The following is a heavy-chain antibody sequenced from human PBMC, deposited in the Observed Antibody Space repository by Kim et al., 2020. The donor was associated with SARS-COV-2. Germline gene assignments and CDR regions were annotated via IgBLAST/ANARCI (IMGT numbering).Heavy chain of an antibody. J-gene: IGHJ4*02. Sequence: QKFQGRVTITADESTSTAYMELSSLRSEDTAVYYCARGLGVYAIPYYFDYWGQGTLVTVSS. V-gene: IGHV1-69*01. CDR3: ARGLGVYAIPYYFDY. D-gene: IGHD2-8*02.